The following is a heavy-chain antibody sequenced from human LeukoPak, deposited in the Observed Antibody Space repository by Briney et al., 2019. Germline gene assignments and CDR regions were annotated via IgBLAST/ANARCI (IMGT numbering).Heavy chain of an antibody. J-gene: IGHJ4*02. Sequence: GGSLRLSCAASGFTFSSYAMSWVRQAPGKGLDWVSTISDSGGGTHYADPVKGRFTISRDSSKNTVYLQMNSLRAEDTAVYYCAKDLRGYCGGDCYSAEYWGRGTLVTVSS. V-gene: IGHV3-23*01. CDR1: GFTFSSYA. D-gene: IGHD2-21*02. CDR3: AKDLRGYCGGDCYSAEY. CDR2: ISDSGGGT.